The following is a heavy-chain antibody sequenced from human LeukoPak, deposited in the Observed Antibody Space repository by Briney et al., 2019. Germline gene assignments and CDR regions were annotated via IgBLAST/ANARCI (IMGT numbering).Heavy chain of an antibody. V-gene: IGHV3-49*03. J-gene: IGHJ5*02. CDR3: TREPGYGDYAWFDP. CDR2: IRSKAYGGTT. Sequence: PGGSLRLSCTASGFTFGDYAMSWFRQAPGKGLEWVGFIRSKAYGGTTEYAASVKGRFTISRDDSKSIAYQQMNSLKTEDTAVYYCTREPGYGDYAWFDPWGQGTLVTVSS. CDR1: GFTFGDYA. D-gene: IGHD4-17*01.